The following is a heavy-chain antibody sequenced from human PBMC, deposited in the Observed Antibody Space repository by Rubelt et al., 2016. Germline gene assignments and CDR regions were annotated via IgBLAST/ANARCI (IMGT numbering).Heavy chain of an antibody. J-gene: IGHJ5*02. D-gene: IGHD1-7*01. CDR3: AREGTGTENWFDP. Sequence: VAVISYDGSNKYYADSVKGRFTISRDNSKNTLYLQMNSLRAEDTAVYYCAREGTGTENWFDPWGQGTLVTVSS. CDR2: ISYDGSNK. V-gene: IGHV3-30*01.